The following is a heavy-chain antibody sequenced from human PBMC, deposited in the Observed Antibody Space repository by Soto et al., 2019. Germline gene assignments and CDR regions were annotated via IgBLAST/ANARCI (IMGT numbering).Heavy chain of an antibody. D-gene: IGHD1-26*01. CDR2: ISYDGSNK. V-gene: IGHV3-30*18. CDR3: AKVIEVGAIDAFDI. J-gene: IGHJ3*02. CDR1: GFTFSSYG. Sequence: ESGGGVVQPGRSLRLSCAASGFTFSSYGMHWVRQAPGKGLEWVAVISYDGSNKYYADSVKGRFTISRDNSKNTLYLQVNSLRAEDTAVYYCAKVIEVGAIDAFDIWGQGTMVTVSS.